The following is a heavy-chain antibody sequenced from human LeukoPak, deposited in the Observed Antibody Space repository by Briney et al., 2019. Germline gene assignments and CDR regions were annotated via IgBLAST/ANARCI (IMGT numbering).Heavy chain of an antibody. D-gene: IGHD2-15*01. J-gene: IGHJ4*02. Sequence: GESLKISCKGSGYSFTSHWIGWVRQMPGKGLEWMGIIYPGDSDTRYSPSFQGQVTISADKSISTAYLQWSSLKASDTAMYYCARQGCSGGSCYDIDYWGQGTLVTVSS. V-gene: IGHV5-51*01. CDR1: GYSFTSHW. CDR2: IYPGDSDT. CDR3: ARQGCSGGSCYDIDY.